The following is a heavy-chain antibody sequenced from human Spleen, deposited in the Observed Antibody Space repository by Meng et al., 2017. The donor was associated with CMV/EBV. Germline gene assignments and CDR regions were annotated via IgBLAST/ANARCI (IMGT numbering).Heavy chain of an antibody. V-gene: IGHV4-34*01. CDR2: INHSGST. D-gene: IGHD1-1*01. CDR1: GGSFSGYY. J-gene: IGHJ6*02. Sequence: GSLRLSCAVYGGSFSGYYWSWIRQPPGKGLEWIGEINHSGSTNYNPSLKSRVTISVDTSKNQFSLKLRSVPAADTAVYYCARGPQTGVSYYYYYYGMDVWGQGTTVTVSS. CDR3: ARGPQTGVSYYYYYYGMDV.